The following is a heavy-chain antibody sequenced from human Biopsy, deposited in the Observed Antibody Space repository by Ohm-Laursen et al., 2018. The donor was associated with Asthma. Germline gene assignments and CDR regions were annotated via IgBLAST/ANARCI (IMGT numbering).Heavy chain of an antibody. CDR1: GYNFISFA. CDR2: VNTGNGDT. D-gene: IGHD3-9*01. CDR3: ARTYYDFLTGQVKDVFGV. Sequence: ASVKVSCKVSGYNFISFAIHWVRQAPGQRLEWMGWVNTGNGDTKYSQKFQGRVTITRDTSASTAYMELRSLRSEDTATYYCARTYYDFLTGQVKDVFGVWGQGTMVTVPS. V-gene: IGHV1-3*04. J-gene: IGHJ3*01.